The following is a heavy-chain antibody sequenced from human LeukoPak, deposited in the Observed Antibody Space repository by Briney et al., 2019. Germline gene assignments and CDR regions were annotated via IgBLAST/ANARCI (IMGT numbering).Heavy chain of an antibody. CDR2: IYHSGST. CDR3: ARSDGTVVDY. CDR1: GYSISSGYY. Sequence: PSQTLSLTCTVSGYSISSGYYWGWIRQPPGKGLEWIGSIYHSGSTYYNPSLKSRVTISVDTSKNQFSLKLSSVTAAVTAVYYCARSDGTVVDYWGQGTLVTVSS. V-gene: IGHV4-38-2*02. D-gene: IGHD2-15*01. J-gene: IGHJ4*02.